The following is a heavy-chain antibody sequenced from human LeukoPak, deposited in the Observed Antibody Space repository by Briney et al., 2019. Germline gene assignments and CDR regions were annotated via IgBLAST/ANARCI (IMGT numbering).Heavy chain of an antibody. CDR2: ISGGGGST. CDR3: AKGYSGYEVDAFDI. D-gene: IGHD5-12*01. V-gene: IGHV3-23*01. Sequence: PGGSLRLSCAASGFTFSSYAMSWVRQAPGRGLEWVSAISGGGGSTYYADSVKGRFTISRDNSKSTLYLQMSSLRAEDTAVYYCAKGYSGYEVDAFDIWGQGTMVTVSS. J-gene: IGHJ3*02. CDR1: GFTFSSYA.